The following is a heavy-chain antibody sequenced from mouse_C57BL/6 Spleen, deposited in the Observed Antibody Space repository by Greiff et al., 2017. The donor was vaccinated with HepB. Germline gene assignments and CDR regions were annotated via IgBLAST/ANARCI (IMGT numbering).Heavy chain of an antibody. J-gene: IGHJ2*01. CDR2: INPGSGGT. V-gene: IGHV1-54*01. CDR3: ARRGDYDDGDFDY. CDR1: GYAFTNYL. Sequence: QVQLQQSGAELVRPGTSVKVSCKASGYAFTNYLIEWVKQRPGQGLEWIGVINPGSGGTNYNEKFKGKATLTADKSSSTSYMQLSSLTSEDSAVYCCARRGDYDDGDFDYWGQGTTLTVSS. D-gene: IGHD2-4*01.